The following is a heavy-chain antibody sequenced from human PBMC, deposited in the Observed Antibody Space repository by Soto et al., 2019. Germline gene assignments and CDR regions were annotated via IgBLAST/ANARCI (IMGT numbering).Heavy chain of an antibody. D-gene: IGHD3-10*01. CDR3: ARGVYYYGSGSYSDY. CDR2: ISHSGST. V-gene: IGHV4-34*01. Sequence: SETLSLTCAVYGGSFSGYYWSWIRQPPGKGLEWIGEISHSGSTNYNPSLKSRVTISVDTSKNQFSLKLSSVTAADTAVYYCARGVYYYGSGSYSDYWGQGTLVTVSS. CDR1: GGSFSGYY. J-gene: IGHJ4*02.